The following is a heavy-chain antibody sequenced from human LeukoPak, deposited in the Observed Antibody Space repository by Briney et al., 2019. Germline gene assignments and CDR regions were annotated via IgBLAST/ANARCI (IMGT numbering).Heavy chain of an antibody. D-gene: IGHD2-21*02. CDR1: GGTFSSYA. J-gene: IGHJ4*02. V-gene: IGHV1-69*04. CDR3: AIPYCGGDCPLDY. Sequence: SVKVSCKACGGTFSSYAISWVRQAPGQGLEWMGRIIPILGIANYAQKFQGRVTITADKSTSTAYMELSSLRSEDTAVYYCAIPYCGGDCPLDYWGQGTLVTVSS. CDR2: IIPILGIA.